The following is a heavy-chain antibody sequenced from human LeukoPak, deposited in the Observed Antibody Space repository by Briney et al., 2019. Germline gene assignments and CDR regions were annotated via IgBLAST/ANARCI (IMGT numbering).Heavy chain of an antibody. CDR2: ISSSSSYI. CDR1: GFTFSSYS. D-gene: IGHD6-19*01. J-gene: IGHJ4*02. CDR3: ARDGIAVADS. V-gene: IGHV3-21*01. Sequence: GGSLRLSCAASGFTFSSYSMNWVRRAPGKGLEWVSSISSSSSYIYYADLVKGRFTISRDNAKNSLHLQMNSLRAEDTAVYYCARDGIAVADSWGQGTLVTVSS.